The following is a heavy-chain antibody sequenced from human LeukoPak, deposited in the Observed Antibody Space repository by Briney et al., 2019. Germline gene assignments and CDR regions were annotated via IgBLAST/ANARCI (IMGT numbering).Heavy chain of an antibody. V-gene: IGHV3-74*01. D-gene: IGHD5-18*01. CDR3: ARDLLGYSYDAYYFDF. CDR2: INSIGSST. J-gene: IGHJ4*02. CDR1: GFTFSTYW. Sequence: GGSLRLSCAASGFTFSTYWMHWVRQAPGKGLVWVSRINSIGSSTHYADSVKGRFTISRDNSKNTLYRQMNSLRAEDTAVYYCARDLLGYSYDAYYFDFWGQGTLVTVSS.